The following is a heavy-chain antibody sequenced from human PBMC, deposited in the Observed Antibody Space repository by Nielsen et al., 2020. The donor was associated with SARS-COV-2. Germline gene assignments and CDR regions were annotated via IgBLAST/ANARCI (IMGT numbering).Heavy chain of an antibody. CDR1: GGSVSSNDW. CDR3: ARGDLVVVPSPLLGLGPIFYYFCLDV. V-gene: IGHV4-4*01. J-gene: IGHJ6*03. Sequence: GSLRLSCAVSGGSVSSNDWWTWVRQSPGKGLEWIGEVSHSGSTHYSPSLKSRVTLSMDKSRRQFSLRLTSVSAADTAVYFCARGDLVVVPSPLLGLGPIFYYFCLDVWGKGTTVIVSS. CDR2: VSHSGST. D-gene: IGHD2-2*02.